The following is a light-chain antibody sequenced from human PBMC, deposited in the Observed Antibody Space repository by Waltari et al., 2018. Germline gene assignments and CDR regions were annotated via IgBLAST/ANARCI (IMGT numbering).Light chain of an antibody. V-gene: IGKV3-20*01. CDR3: QHYVTLPAT. Sequence: EIVLTQYPGTLSLSPGEGATLSCRASQTVSRALAWYQQKPDQAPRLLIYAASSRATGIPDRFSGGGSGTDFSLTISRLEPEDFAVYYCQHYVTLPATFGQGTKVAF. CDR2: AAS. J-gene: IGKJ1*01. CDR1: QTVSRA.